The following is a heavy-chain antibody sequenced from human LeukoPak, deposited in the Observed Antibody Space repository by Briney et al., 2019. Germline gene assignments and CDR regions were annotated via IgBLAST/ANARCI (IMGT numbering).Heavy chain of an antibody. Sequence: SETPSLTCTVSGASVNSGNYYWTWIRQPAGKRLEWIGRIYTSGSTNYNPSLKSRVTISIDTSKNQFSLKLSSVTAADTAVYYCARRAAMVRPYYYYYMDVWGKGTTVTVSS. J-gene: IGHJ6*03. CDR3: ARRAAMVRPYYYYYMDV. CDR1: GASVNSGNYY. D-gene: IGHD5-18*01. CDR2: IYTSGST. V-gene: IGHV4-61*02.